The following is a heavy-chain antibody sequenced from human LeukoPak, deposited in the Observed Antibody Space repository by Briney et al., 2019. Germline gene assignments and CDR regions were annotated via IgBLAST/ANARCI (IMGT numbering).Heavy chain of an antibody. CDR2: ISSSGSTI. CDR1: GFTFSSYE. J-gene: IGHJ4*02. Sequence: GGSLRLSCAASGFTFSSYEMNWVRQAPGKGLEWVSYISSSGSTIYYADSVKGRFTISRDKAKNSLYLQMNSLGAEDTAVYYCARDPPYSSGWGDYFDYWGQGTLVTVSS. V-gene: IGHV3-48*03. D-gene: IGHD6-19*01. CDR3: ARDPPYSSGWGDYFDY.